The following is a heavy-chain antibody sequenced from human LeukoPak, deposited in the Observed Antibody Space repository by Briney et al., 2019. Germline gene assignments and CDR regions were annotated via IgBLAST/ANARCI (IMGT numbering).Heavy chain of an antibody. CDR2: INSDGSST. D-gene: IGHD5-12*01. CDR1: GFTFSSYC. Sequence: GGSLRLSCAASGFTFSSYCMHWVRQAPGKGLVWVSRINSDGSSTSYADSVKGRFTISRDSAKNTLYLQMNSLRAEDTAVYYCARRGYSGYDLGTDYWGQGTLVTVSS. CDR3: ARRGYSGYDLGTDY. V-gene: IGHV3-74*01. J-gene: IGHJ4*02.